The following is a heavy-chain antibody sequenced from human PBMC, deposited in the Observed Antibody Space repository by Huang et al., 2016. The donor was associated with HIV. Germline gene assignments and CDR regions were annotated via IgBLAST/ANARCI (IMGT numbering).Heavy chain of an antibody. CDR1: GFSLSTYG. CDR2: ISYDGSNK. CDR3: AKDGADEEWDIDY. D-gene: IGHD1-26*01. V-gene: IGHV3-30*18. J-gene: IGHJ4*02. Sequence: VQLVESGGGVVQPGRSLRLACAASGFSLSTYGLHWVRQAPGKGVDGVAIISYDGSNKYYAHSVKGRFTISRDTSENKVYLKMNSLRHEDTAVYYCAKDGADEEWDIDYWGQGTLVTVSS.